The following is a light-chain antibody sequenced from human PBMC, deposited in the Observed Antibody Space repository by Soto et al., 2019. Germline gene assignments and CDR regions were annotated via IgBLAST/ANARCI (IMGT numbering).Light chain of an antibody. V-gene: IGKV3D-20*02. J-gene: IGKJ5*01. CDR3: QQRSNWPTT. Sequence: EIVLTQSRGTLSLSPWDKATLSCRASQSVSRSYLGWYQQKPGQAPRLLMYDASNRATGIPARFSGSGSGTDFTLTISSLEPEDFAVYYCQQRSNWPTTFGQGTRLEI. CDR1: QSVSRSY. CDR2: DAS.